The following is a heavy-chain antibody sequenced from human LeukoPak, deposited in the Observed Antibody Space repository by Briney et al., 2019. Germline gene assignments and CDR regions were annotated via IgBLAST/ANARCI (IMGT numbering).Heavy chain of an antibody. CDR1: GFTFSSYW. D-gene: IGHD3-22*01. CDR3: ARADSSGYYYPNYFDY. Sequence: GGSLRLSCAASGFTFSSYWMGWVRQAPGKGLEWVANIKQDGSEKYYVDSVKGRFTISRDNAKNSLYLQMNSLRAEDTAVYYCARADSSGYYYPNYFDYWGQGTLVTVSS. V-gene: IGHV3-7*01. J-gene: IGHJ4*02. CDR2: IKQDGSEK.